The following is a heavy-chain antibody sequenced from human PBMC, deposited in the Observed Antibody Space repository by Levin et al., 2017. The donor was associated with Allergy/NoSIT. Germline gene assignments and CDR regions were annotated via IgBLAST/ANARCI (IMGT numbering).Heavy chain of an antibody. CDR3: ARDPGYCSSTSCYSRFDY. V-gene: IGHV3-30*04. D-gene: IGHD2-2*02. J-gene: IGHJ4*02. CDR2: ISYDGSNK. Sequence: GGSLRLSCAASGFTFSSYAMHWVRQAPGKGLEWVAVISYDGSNKYYADSVKGRFTISRDNSKNTLYLQMNSLRAEDTAVYYCARDPGYCSSTSCYSRFDYWGQGTLVTVSS. CDR1: GFTFSSYA.